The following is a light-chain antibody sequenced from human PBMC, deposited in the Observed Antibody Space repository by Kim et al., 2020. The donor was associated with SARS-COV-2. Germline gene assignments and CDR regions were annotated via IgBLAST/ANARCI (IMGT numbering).Light chain of an antibody. CDR1: RSNIGAGYE. V-gene: IGLV1-40*01. Sequence: RVSISCTGSRSNIGAGYEVHWYQQFPGTAPKLLIYTNNNRPSGVPDRFSGSKSGTSASLAITGLQPEDEADYFCQSYDNSLSVAVFGGGTQLTVL. CDR3: QSYDNSLSVAV. J-gene: IGLJ2*01. CDR2: TNN.